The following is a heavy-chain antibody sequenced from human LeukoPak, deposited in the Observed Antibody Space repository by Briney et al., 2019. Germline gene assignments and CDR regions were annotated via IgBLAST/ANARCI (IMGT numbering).Heavy chain of an antibody. Sequence: PSETLSLTCTVSGGSISTGREYWSWIRQPAGKGLEWIGRVYATGSTNYSPSLKSRATISLDPSKDQLSLKLSSVTAADTAMYYCARLAPYSSGPHFDYWGQGILVTVSS. D-gene: IGHD6-19*01. J-gene: IGHJ4*02. CDR2: VYATGST. V-gene: IGHV4-61*02. CDR3: ARLAPYSSGPHFDY. CDR1: GGSISTGREY.